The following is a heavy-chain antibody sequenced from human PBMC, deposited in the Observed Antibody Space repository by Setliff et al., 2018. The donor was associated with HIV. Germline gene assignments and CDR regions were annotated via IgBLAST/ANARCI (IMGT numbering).Heavy chain of an antibody. Sequence: HGESLKISCKALDYTFTTYWIGWVRQMPGEGLEWMGIIYPDDSNIKYNPSFQNQVTISADKSISTAYLQVNNLKASDTATYYCARRDGRSMNAFEIWGPGTMVTVSS. J-gene: IGHJ3*02. CDR2: IYPDDSNI. CDR1: DYTFTTYW. V-gene: IGHV5-51*01. D-gene: IGHD6-13*01. CDR3: ARRDGRSMNAFEI.